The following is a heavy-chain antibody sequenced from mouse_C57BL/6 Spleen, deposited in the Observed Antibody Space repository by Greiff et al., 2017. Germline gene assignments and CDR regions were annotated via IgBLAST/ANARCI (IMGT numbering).Heavy chain of an antibody. Sequence: QVQLQQPGAELVRPGSSVKLSCKASGYTFTSYWMHWVKQRPIQGLEWIGNIDPSDSETHYNQKFKDKATLTVDKSSSTAYMQLSSLTSEDSAVYYCARDRHYDYFYAMDYWGQGTSVTVSS. V-gene: IGHV1-52*01. CDR3: ARDRHYDYFYAMDY. CDR1: GYTFTSYW. J-gene: IGHJ4*01. CDR2: IDPSDSET. D-gene: IGHD2-4*01.